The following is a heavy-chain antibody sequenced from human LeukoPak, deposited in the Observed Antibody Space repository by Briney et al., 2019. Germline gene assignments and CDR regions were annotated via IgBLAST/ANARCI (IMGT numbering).Heavy chain of an antibody. CDR1: GFTFSTYA. CDR3: AKDLDWFDP. V-gene: IGHV3-23*01. J-gene: IGHJ5*02. Sequence: GGSLRLSCAASGFTFSTYAMSWVRLAPGKGLEWVSGVSGSGGSTYYADSVKGRFTSSRDNSKNTLYLQMNSLRAEDTAVYYCAKDLDWFDPWGQGTLVTVSS. D-gene: IGHD3-16*01. CDR2: VSGSGGST.